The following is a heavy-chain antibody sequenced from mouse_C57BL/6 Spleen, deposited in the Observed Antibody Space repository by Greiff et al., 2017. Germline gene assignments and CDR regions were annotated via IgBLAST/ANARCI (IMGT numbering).Heavy chain of an antibody. D-gene: IGHD1-1*01. CDR3: AMGYYGSSYDYFDY. Sequence: QVQLQQSGAELVRPGASVKLSCKASGYTFTDYYINWVKQRPGQGLEWIARIYPGSGNTYYNEKFKGKATLTAEKSSSTAYMQLSSLTSEDSAVYVCAMGYYGSSYDYFDYWGQGTTLTVSS. J-gene: IGHJ2*01. CDR1: GYTFTDYY. CDR2: IYPGSGNT. V-gene: IGHV1-76*01.